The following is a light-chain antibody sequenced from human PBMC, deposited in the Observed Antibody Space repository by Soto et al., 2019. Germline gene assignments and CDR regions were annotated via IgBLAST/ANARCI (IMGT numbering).Light chain of an antibody. CDR2: DAS. Sequence: EFVLTQFPGTLSLSPGERATLSCRASQTVRNNYLAWYQRKPGQAPRLLIYDASSRATGIPDRFSGGGSGTDFTLTISRLEPEDFAVYYCQQYGSSRTFGQGTKVDIK. CDR3: QQYGSSRT. CDR1: QTVRNNY. V-gene: IGKV3-20*01. J-gene: IGKJ1*01.